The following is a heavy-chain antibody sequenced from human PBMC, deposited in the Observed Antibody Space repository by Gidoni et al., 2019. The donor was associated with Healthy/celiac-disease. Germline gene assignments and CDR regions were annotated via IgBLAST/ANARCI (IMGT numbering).Heavy chain of an antibody. D-gene: IGHD6-6*01. Sequence: QVQLQESRPGLVKPSETMSLTRTGPGGSISSYYWSWIRQTPGNGLEWIGYIYSSGSTNYNPTLKSRVTISVDTYKNQFSLKLSSVTAADTAVYYGARLSSSSSGDWFDPWGQGTLVTVSS. V-gene: IGHV4-59*08. CDR2: IYSSGST. CDR1: GGSISSYY. J-gene: IGHJ5*02. CDR3: ARLSSSSSGDWFDP.